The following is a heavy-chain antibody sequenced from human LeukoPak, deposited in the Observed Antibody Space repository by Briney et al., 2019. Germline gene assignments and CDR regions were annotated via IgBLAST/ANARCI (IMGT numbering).Heavy chain of an antibody. CDR1: GYTFTTYN. J-gene: IGHJ5*02. CDR3: ARGSSWWGNWFDP. D-gene: IGHD6-13*01. CDR2: ISGYNGNT. Sequence: ASVKVSCKASGYTFTTYNINWVRQAPGQGLEWMGWISGYNGNTNYAQKLQGRVTMTTDTSTSTVYMELRSLRSDDTAVYYCARGSSWWGNWFDPWGQGTLVTVSS. V-gene: IGHV1-18*01.